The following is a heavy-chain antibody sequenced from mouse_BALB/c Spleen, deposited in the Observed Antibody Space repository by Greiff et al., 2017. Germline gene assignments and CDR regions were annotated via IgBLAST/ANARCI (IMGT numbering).Heavy chain of an antibody. D-gene: IGHD1-1*01. J-gene: IGHJ4*01. Sequence: VQLKQSGAELVKPGASVKLSCTASGFNIKDTYMHWVKQRPEQGLEWIGRIDPANGNTKYDPKFQGKATITADTSSNTAYLQLSSLTSEDTAVYYCARGNLLLRYYAMDYWGQGTSVTVSS. CDR3: ARGNLLLRYYAMDY. V-gene: IGHV14-3*02. CDR2: IDPANGNT. CDR1: GFNIKDTY.